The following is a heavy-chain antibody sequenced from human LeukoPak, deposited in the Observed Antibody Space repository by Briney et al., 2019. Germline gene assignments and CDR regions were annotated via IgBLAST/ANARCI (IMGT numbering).Heavy chain of an antibody. Sequence: AGGSLRLSCAASGFTFSSYSMNWVRQAPGKGLEWVSYISSSSSTIYYADSVKGRFTISRDNAKNSLYLQMNSLRAEDTAVYYCARITRITMLRDSRDYYYMDVWGKGTTVTVSS. D-gene: IGHD3-10*01. V-gene: IGHV3-48*04. J-gene: IGHJ6*03. CDR3: ARITRITMLRDSRDYYYMDV. CDR1: GFTFSSYS. CDR2: ISSSSSTI.